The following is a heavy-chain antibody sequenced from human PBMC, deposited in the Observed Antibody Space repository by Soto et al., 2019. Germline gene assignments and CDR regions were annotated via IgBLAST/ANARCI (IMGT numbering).Heavy chain of an antibody. CDR1: GFTFSDFA. CDR3: ANMEGMDPWAYSFDY. Sequence: EVQVLESGGGLVQPGGSLRLSCAATGFTFSDFAMSWVRQAPGKGLEWVSRIYGGGNGPHYADSVKGRVTISRANSKHTLYLPMNSPTAEDTAVYYCANMEGMDPWAYSFDYWGQGTLVTVSS. D-gene: IGHD2-2*03. J-gene: IGHJ4*02. V-gene: IGHV3-23*01. CDR2: IYGGGNGP.